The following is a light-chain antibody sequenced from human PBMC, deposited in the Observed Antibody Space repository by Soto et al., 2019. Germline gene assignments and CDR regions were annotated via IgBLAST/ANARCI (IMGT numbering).Light chain of an antibody. V-gene: IGKV1-39*01. CDR2: AAS. CDR1: QSLRSY. J-gene: IGKJ1*01. CDR3: QQSYSTPVT. Sequence: DIQMTQCPSSLSATVGDRVTITCRSSQSLRSYLNWYQQKPGKAPKLLIYAASSLQSGVPSRFSGSGSGTDFTLTISSLQPEDFATYYCQQSYSTPVTFGQGTKVDIK.